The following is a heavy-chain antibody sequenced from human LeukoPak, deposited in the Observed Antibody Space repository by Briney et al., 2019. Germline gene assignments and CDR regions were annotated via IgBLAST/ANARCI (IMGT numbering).Heavy chain of an antibody. Sequence: GGSLRLSCAASGFAFSNYAMSWVRQAPGKGLEWVSAVSGSSVNTYYADSVKGRFTISRDNSKNTIYLQMNSLRVEDTAVYYCAKGRGGRPPRRIDYWGQGTLVTVSS. CDR3: AKGRGGRPPRRIDY. CDR2: VSGSSVNT. D-gene: IGHD4-23*01. V-gene: IGHV3-23*01. CDR1: GFAFSNYA. J-gene: IGHJ4*02.